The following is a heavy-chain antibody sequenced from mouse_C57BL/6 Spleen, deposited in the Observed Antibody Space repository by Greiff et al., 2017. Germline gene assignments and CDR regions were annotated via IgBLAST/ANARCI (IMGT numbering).Heavy chain of an antibody. J-gene: IGHJ2*01. CDR3: ARDVYYGGRGYYFDY. Sequence: VQLQQSGPELVKPGASVKISCKASGYTFTDYYINWVKQRPGQGLEWIGWIFPGSGSTYYNEKFKGKATLTVDKSSSTAYMLVSSLTSEDSAVYFCARDVYYGGRGYYFDYWGQGTTLTVSS. D-gene: IGHD1-1*01. CDR1: GYTFTDYY. V-gene: IGHV1-75*01. CDR2: IFPGSGST.